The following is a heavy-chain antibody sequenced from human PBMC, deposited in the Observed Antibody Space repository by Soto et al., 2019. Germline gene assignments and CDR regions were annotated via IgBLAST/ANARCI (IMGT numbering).Heavy chain of an antibody. J-gene: IGHJ4*02. CDR2: ISAYNGNT. V-gene: IGHV1-18*01. D-gene: IGHD6-13*01. CDR1: GYTFTSYG. Sequence: QVPLVQSGAEVKKPGASVKVSCKASGYTFTSYGISWVRQAPGQGLEWMGWISAYNGNTNYAQKLQGRVTMTTDTSTSTAYMELRSLSSDDTAVYYCARDGRSGIAAARPRYDYWGQGTLVTVSS. CDR3: ARDGRSGIAAARPRYDY.